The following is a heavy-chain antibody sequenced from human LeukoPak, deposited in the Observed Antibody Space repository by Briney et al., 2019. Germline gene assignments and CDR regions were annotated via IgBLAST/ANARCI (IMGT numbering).Heavy chain of an antibody. J-gene: IGHJ6*02. D-gene: IGHD4-23*01. CDR1: GFTFSSYW. V-gene: IGHV3-15*01. CDR3: TTGSVGTQIYYYYGMDV. Sequence: NPGGSLRLSCAASGFTFSSYWMSWVRQAPGKGLEWVGRIKRKADGGTTDYAAPVKGRFTISRDDPKNTLYLQMNSLKTEDTAVYYCTTGSVGTQIYYYYGMDVWGQGTTVTVSS. CDR2: IKRKADGGTT.